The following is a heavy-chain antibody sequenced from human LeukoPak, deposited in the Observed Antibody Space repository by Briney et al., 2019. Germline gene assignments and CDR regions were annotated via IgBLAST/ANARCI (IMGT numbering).Heavy chain of an antibody. J-gene: IGHJ6*03. CDR3: TRDREVGRYYYYYYYMDV. D-gene: IGHD2-2*01. CDR1: GFTFSSNS. V-gene: IGHV3-49*04. CDR2: IRSKAYGGTT. Sequence: PGGSLRLSCAASGFTFSSNSMNWVRQAPGKGLEWVGFIRSKAYGGTTEYAASVKGRFSISRDDSKSIAYLQMNSLKTEDTAVYYCTRDREVGRYYYYYYYMDVWGKGTTVTVSS.